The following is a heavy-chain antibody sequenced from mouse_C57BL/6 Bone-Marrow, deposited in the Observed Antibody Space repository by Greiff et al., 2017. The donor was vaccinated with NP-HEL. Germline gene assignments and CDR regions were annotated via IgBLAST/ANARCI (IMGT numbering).Heavy chain of an antibody. D-gene: IGHD1-1*01. Sequence: EVKLQESGGGLVKPGGSLKLSCAASGFTFSSYAMSWVRQTPEKRLEWVATISDGGSYTYYPDNVKGRFTISRDNAKNNLYLQMSHLKSEDTAMYYCAREKVYDYGSSYEDYAMDYWGQGTSVTVSS. CDR1: GFTFSSYA. J-gene: IGHJ4*01. V-gene: IGHV5-4*01. CDR3: AREKVYDYGSSYEDYAMDY. CDR2: ISDGGSYT.